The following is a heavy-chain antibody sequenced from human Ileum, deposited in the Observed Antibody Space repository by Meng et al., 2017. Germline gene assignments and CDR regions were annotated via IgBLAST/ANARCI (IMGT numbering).Heavy chain of an antibody. V-gene: IGHV4-34*01. CDR2: INHSGST. D-gene: IGHD3-16*01. Sequence: VQLQQVGVALLKPSDTLSLTGDVDGGCFSCYYWSWIRQPPGKGLAWSGEINHSGSTNYNPSLKSRVTISVDTSKNQFSLKLSSVTAADTAVYYCARGGGRYGPDFDYWGQGTLVTVFS. J-gene: IGHJ4*02. CDR3: ARGGGRYGPDFDY. CDR1: GGCFSCYY.